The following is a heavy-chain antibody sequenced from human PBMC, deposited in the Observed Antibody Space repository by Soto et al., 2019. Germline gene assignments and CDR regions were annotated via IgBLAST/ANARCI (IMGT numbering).Heavy chain of an antibody. CDR2: INAGNGNT. Sequence: GTSVKVSCEASGYTYTSYAMHWVRQAPGQRLEWMGWINAGNGNTKYSQKFHGRVTITRDTSASTAYMELSSLRSEDTAVYYCARDLLRYFDWVPYGMDVWGQGTTVTVS. V-gene: IGHV1-3*01. CDR1: GYTYTSYA. J-gene: IGHJ6*02. CDR3: ARDLLRYFDWVPYGMDV. D-gene: IGHD3-9*01.